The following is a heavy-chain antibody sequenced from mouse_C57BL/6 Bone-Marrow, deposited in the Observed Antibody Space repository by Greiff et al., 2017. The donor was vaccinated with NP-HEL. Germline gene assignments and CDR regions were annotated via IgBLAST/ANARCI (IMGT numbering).Heavy chain of an antibody. V-gene: IGHV1-64*01. CDR1: GYTFTSYW. CDR2: IHPNSGST. CDR3: ARGRTGWYFDV. Sequence: QVQLKQPGAELVKPGASVKLSCKASGYTFTSYWMHWVKQRPGQGLEWIGMIHPNSGSTNYNEKFKSKATLTVDKSSSTAYMQLSSLTSEDSAVYYCARGRTGWYFDVWGTGTTVTVSS. D-gene: IGHD4-1*01. J-gene: IGHJ1*03.